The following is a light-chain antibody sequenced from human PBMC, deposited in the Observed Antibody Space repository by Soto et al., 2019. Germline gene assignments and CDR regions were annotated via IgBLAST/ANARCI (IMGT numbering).Light chain of an antibody. J-gene: IGLJ3*02. CDR3: AAWDDSLNGQGV. CDR2: SNN. Sequence: QAVLTQPPSASGTPGQRVTISCSGSSSNIGRNAVSWYQHLPGTAPKLLIYSNNQRPSWVPDRFSGSKSGTSASLAISGLQSEDEADYYCAAWDDSLNGQGVFGGGTKLTVL. V-gene: IGLV1-44*01. CDR1: SSNIGRNA.